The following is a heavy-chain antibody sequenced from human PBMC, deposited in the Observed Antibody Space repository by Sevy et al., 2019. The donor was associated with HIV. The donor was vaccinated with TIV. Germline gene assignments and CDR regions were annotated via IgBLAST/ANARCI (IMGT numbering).Heavy chain of an antibody. Sequence: GGSLRLSCEASGFTFSSYEMNWVRQAPGKGLEWVSYISSSGTTIKYADSVKGRFTISRDKAKNSLYMQMNSLRAEDTAVYYCARVDANYDKGFDPWGQRTLVTVSS. V-gene: IGHV3-48*03. CDR2: ISSSGTTI. J-gene: IGHJ5*02. CDR3: ARVDANYDKGFDP. D-gene: IGHD3-22*01. CDR1: GFTFSSYE.